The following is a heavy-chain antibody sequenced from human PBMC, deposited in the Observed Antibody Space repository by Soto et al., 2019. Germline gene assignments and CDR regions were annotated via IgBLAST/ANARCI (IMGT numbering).Heavy chain of an antibody. D-gene: IGHD6-19*01. J-gene: IGHJ6*02. CDR3: ARFLGAVAGPQGTPGYYYYGMDV. CDR2: IYHSGST. Sequence: PSETLSLTCAVSGGSISSSNWWSWVRQPPGKGLEWIGEIYHSGSTNYNPSLKSRVTISVDKSKNQFSLKLSSVTAADTAVYYCARFLGAVAGPQGTPGYYYYGMDVWGQGTTVTVSS. CDR1: GGSISSSNW. V-gene: IGHV4-4*02.